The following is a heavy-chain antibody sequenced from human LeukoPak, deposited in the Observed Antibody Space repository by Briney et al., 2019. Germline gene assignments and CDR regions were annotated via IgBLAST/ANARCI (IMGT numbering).Heavy chain of an antibody. V-gene: IGHV3-48*01. CDR3: VRLAAGYYYDSISTVVY. J-gene: IGHJ4*02. Sequence: GGSWRLSCAASGFSFSDYSMNLVRQAPGKGLEWVSYISSTSNDIYYADSVKGRFTISRDNAKHSLCLQMHSLRAEYNCASYFVRLAAGYYYDSISTVVYWRQGTLVTVSS. CDR2: ISSTSNDI. D-gene: IGHD3-22*01. CDR1: GFSFSDYS.